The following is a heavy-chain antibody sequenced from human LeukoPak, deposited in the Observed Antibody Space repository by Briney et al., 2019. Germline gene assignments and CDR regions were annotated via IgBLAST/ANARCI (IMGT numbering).Heavy chain of an antibody. Sequence: ASVTVSCKASGGTFSSYAISWVRQAPGQGLEWMGGIIPIFGTANYAQKFQGRGTITADESTSTAYMELSSLRSEDTAVYYCARVSQQGYYFDYWGQGTLVTVSS. V-gene: IGHV1-69*13. CDR2: IIPIFGTA. D-gene: IGHD1/OR15-1a*01. CDR1: GGTFSSYA. CDR3: ARVSQQGYYFDY. J-gene: IGHJ4*02.